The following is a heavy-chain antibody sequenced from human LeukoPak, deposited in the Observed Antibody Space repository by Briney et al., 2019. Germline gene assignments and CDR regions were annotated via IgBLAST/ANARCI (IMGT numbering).Heavy chain of an antibody. Sequence: SETLSLTCTVSGGSISSGDYYWSWIRHPPGKGREGIGNIYYSGITNYNPSLKSRVTLSVDTSNNQFSLKLSSVTAADTAMYYCARTRGYGAYCGGDCYPLDYWGQGTLVTVSS. CDR2: IYYSGIT. V-gene: IGHV4-61*08. CDR3: ARTRGYGAYCGGDCYPLDY. J-gene: IGHJ4*02. CDR1: GGSISSGDYY. D-gene: IGHD2-21*02.